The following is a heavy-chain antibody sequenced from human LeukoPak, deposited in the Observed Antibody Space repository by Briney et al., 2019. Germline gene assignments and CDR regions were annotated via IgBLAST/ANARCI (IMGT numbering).Heavy chain of an antibody. D-gene: IGHD3-22*01. CDR1: GFTFSSYA. J-gene: IGHJ4*02. Sequence: PGGSLRLSCAASGFTFSSYAMSWVRKAPGKGLEWVSAISGSGGSTHCADSVKGRFTISRDNSENTLYLQMNSLRAEDTAIYYCAKLIYDNRGYSDYWGQGILVTVAS. V-gene: IGHV3-23*01. CDR2: ISGSGGST. CDR3: AKLIYDNRGYSDY.